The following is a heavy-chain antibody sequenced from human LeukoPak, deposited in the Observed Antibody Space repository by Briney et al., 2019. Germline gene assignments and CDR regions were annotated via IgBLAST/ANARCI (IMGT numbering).Heavy chain of an antibody. V-gene: IGHV1-46*01. J-gene: IGHJ4*02. CDR3: ARRAGEYYYDSSGYYF. CDR2: VNPSGDST. Sequence: AASVKVSCKASGYTFSNYNIHWLRQAPGQGLEWMGIVNPSGDSTNYAQKFQGRVTITADKSTSTAYMELSSLRSEDTAVYYCARRAGEYYYDSSGYYFWGQGTLVTVSS. CDR1: GYTFSNYN. D-gene: IGHD3-22*01.